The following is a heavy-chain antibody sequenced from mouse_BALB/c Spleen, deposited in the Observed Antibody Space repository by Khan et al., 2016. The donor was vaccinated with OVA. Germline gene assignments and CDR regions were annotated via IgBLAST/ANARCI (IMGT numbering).Heavy chain of an antibody. Sequence: EVKLEVSGPGLVKPSQSLSLTRTVTGYSITTDYAWNWIRQFPGNKLEWMGYISYSGNTKYNPSLKSRISITRDTSKNQFFLQLNSVTTEDTARYYCARVYGGDFDYWGQGTTLTVSS. CDR1: GYSITTDYA. CDR3: ARVYGGDFDY. V-gene: IGHV3-2*02. J-gene: IGHJ2*01. D-gene: IGHD1-1*01. CDR2: ISYSGNT.